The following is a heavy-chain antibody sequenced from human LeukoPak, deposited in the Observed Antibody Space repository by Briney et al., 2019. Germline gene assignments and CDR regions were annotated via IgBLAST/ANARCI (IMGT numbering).Heavy chain of an antibody. Sequence: ASVKVSCKASGYTFTSYYMHWVRQAPGQGLEWMGIINPSGGSTSYAQKFQGRVTMTRDTSTSTVYMELSSLRAEDTAVYYCAKDAVGYSYGYYFDYWGQGTLVTVSS. J-gene: IGHJ4*02. V-gene: IGHV1-46*01. CDR3: AKDAVGYSYGYYFDY. CDR1: GYTFTSYY. CDR2: INPSGGST. D-gene: IGHD5-18*01.